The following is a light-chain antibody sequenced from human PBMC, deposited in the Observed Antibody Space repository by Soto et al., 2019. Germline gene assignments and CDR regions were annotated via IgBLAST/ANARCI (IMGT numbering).Light chain of an antibody. CDR1: QSVSSNF. V-gene: IGKV3-20*01. Sequence: NVLTHSPGTLSLSQWERATLSCGASQSVSSNFLAWYQEKPGQAPRLLIYGASSRATGIRDRFSGSGSGTDFTLTISRLEPEDFAVYYCRQYGRSLGFALGGGTKVDIK. J-gene: IGKJ4*01. CDR3: RQYGRSLGFA. CDR2: GAS.